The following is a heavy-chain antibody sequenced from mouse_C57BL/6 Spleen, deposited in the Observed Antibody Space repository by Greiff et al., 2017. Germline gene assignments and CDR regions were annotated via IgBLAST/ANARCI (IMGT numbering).Heavy chain of an antibody. J-gene: IGHJ2*01. D-gene: IGHD2-4*01. V-gene: IGHV1-26*01. Sequence: EVQLQQSGPELVKPGASVKISCKASGYTFTDYYMNWVKQSHGKSLEWIGDSNPNNGGTSYNQKFKGKATLTVDKYSSTAYMELRSLTSEDSAVYYCALYYDYDGDYLGQGTTLTVSS. CDR1: GYTFTDYY. CDR3: ALYYDYDGDY. CDR2: SNPNNGGT.